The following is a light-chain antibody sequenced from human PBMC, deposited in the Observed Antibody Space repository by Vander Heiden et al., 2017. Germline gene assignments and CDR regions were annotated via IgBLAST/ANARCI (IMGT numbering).Light chain of an antibody. CDR3: CSYADSSTLV. Sequence: QSALTQPASVSGSPGQSLTISCTGTSSDVGGYNLVSWYQQHPGKAPQLMIYDVTKRPSGVSDRFSGSKSGNTASLTISGLQAEDEADYYCCSYADSSTLVFGGGTKLTVL. V-gene: IGLV2-23*02. J-gene: IGLJ2*01. CDR1: SSDVGGYNL. CDR2: DVT.